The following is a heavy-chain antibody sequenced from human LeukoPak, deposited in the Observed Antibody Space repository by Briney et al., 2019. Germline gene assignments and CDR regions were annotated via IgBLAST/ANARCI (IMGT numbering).Heavy chain of an antibody. CDR2: FDLEDGET. Sequence: ASVKVSCEVSGYTLTELSMHCGPPAPGKRGEWMGGFDLEDGETIYVKKFQGRVTMTEDTYTDSAYMELSSLRTEDTAVYSCAAGWSRYCSCTSCYAYFDYWGQG. D-gene: IGHD2-2*01. CDR3: AAGWSRYCSCTSCYAYFDY. V-gene: IGHV1-24*01. J-gene: IGHJ4*02. CDR1: GYTLTELS.